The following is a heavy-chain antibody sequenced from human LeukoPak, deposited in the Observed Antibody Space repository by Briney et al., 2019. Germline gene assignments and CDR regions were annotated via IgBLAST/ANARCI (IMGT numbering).Heavy chain of an antibody. CDR1: GFIFRNYW. J-gene: IGHJ4*02. V-gene: IGHV3-74*01. CDR2: ITSDGTTT. D-gene: IGHD3-22*01. CDR3: AGVRGGYYSDF. Sequence: GGSLRLSCAASGFIFRNYWMYCVRQAPGKALVWVSRITSDGTTTTYADSVKGQFTISRDNAKNTLSLEMSSLTAEDRAVYYCAGVRGGYYSDFWGQGTLVTVAS.